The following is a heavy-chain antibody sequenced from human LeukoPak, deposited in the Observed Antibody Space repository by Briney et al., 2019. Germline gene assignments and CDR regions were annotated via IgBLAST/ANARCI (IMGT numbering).Heavy chain of an antibody. Sequence: SETLSLTRTVSVGSISSYYRSWIRQPPGKGRERIGYIYYSGSPKYNPYLKSRVTISLDTSKNQFSLKLSSVTAADTAVYYCARGYYYDSSGYYPAFDIWGQGTMVTVSS. CDR3: ARGYYYDSSGYYPAFDI. D-gene: IGHD3-22*01. V-gene: IGHV4-59*01. CDR2: IYYSGSP. CDR1: VGSISSYY. J-gene: IGHJ3*02.